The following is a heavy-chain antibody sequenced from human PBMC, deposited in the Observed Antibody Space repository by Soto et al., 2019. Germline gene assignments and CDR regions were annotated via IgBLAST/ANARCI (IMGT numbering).Heavy chain of an antibody. CDR1: GGSISSGGYS. Sequence: PSETLSLTCAVSGGSISSGGYSWSWIRQPPGKGLEWIAYIYHSGSTYYNPSPKSRVTISVDRSKNQFSLKLSSVTAADTAVYYCASGLVTTLPYWGQGTLVTVS. J-gene: IGHJ4*02. D-gene: IGHD4-17*01. CDR3: ASGLVTTLPY. CDR2: IYHSGST. V-gene: IGHV4-30-2*01.